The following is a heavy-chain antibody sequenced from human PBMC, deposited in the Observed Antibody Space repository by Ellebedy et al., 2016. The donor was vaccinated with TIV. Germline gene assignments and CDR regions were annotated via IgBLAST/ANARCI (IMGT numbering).Heavy chain of an antibody. V-gene: IGHV1-46*01. CDR2: INPSGGNT. J-gene: IGHJ6*02. CDR3: ATDSCSSTSCYVSYYYGMDV. Sequence: ASVKVSCKASGYTFTSYYIHWVRQAPGQGLEWMGIINPSGGNTNFAQKFQGRVTLTSDTSTSTVYMELSSLRSEDTAVYYCATDSCSSTSCYVSYYYGMDVWGQGTTVTVSS. D-gene: IGHD2-2*01. CDR1: GYTFTSYY.